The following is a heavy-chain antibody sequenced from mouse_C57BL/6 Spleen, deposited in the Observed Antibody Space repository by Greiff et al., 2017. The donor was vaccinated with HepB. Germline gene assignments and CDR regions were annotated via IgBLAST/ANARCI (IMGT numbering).Heavy chain of an antibody. CDR3: TREEVTTVVEDAMDY. CDR1: GYTFTSYW. D-gene: IGHD1-1*01. J-gene: IGHJ4*01. V-gene: IGHV1-5*01. CDR2: IYPGNSDT. Sequence: EVQLQQSGTVLARPGASVKMSCKTSGYTFTSYWMHWVKQRPGQGLEWIGAIYPGNSDTSYNQKFKGKAKLTAVTSASTAYMELSSLTNEDSAVYYCTREEVTTVVEDAMDYWGQGTSVTVSS.